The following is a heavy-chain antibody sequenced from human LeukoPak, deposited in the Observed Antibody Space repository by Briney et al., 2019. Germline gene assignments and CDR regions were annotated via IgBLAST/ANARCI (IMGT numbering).Heavy chain of an antibody. J-gene: IGHJ4*02. V-gene: IGHV4-31*03. CDR3: ARAEHCSSTSCYPSKIHYFDY. Sequence: SQTLSLTCTVSGGSISSGGYYWSWIRQHPGKGLEWIGYIYYSGSTYYNPSLKSRVTISVDTSKNQLSLKLSSVTAADTAVYYCARAEHCSSTSCYPSKIHYFDYWGQGTLVTVSS. CDR2: IYYSGST. D-gene: IGHD2-2*01. CDR1: GGSISSGGYY.